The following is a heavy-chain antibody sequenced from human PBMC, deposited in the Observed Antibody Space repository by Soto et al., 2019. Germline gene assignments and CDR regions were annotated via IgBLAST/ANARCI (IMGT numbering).Heavy chain of an antibody. D-gene: IGHD1-7*01. J-gene: IGHJ5*02. V-gene: IGHV4-59*01. CDR3: AGYNWNYYFDP. CDR2: ISSSGNT. Sequence: SETLSLTCTVSDGSISNFYWSWIRQPPGKGLEWIGYISSSGNTNYNPSLKSRVSISVDTSKNQFSLNLTSVTAADTAVYYCAGYNWNYYFDPWGQGTLVTVSS. CDR1: DGSISNFY.